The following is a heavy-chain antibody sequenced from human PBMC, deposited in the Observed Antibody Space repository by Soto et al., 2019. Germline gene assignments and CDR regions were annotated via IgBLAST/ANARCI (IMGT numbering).Heavy chain of an antibody. CDR2: ISGSGGST. Sequence: GGSLRLSCAASGFTFSSYAMSWVRQAPGKGLEWVSAISGSGGSTYYADSVKGRFTISRDNSKNTLYLQMNSLRAEDTAVYYCAKDRGRGVAAAGTTYFDYWGQGTLVTVSS. CDR3: AKDRGRGVAAAGTTYFDY. D-gene: IGHD6-13*01. CDR1: GFTFSSYA. V-gene: IGHV3-23*01. J-gene: IGHJ4*02.